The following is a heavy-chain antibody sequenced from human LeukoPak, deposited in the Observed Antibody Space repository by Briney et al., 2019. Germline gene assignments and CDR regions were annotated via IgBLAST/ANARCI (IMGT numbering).Heavy chain of an antibody. D-gene: IGHD4-17*01. CDR1: GFTFSHAW. CDR3: TTESYDYGDYGLDY. V-gene: IGHV3-15*01. J-gene: IGHJ4*02. CDR2: IKSKTDGGTT. Sequence: GGSLRLSCAASGFTFSHAWMNWVRQAPGKGLEWVGRIKSKTDGGTTHYAAPVKGRITISRDDSKNTPYLQMSSLNTEDTAFYYCTTESYDYGDYGLDYWGQGTLVTVSS.